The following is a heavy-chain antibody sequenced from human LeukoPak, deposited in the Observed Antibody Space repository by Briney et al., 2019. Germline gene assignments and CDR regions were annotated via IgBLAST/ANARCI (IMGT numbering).Heavy chain of an antibody. J-gene: IGHJ4*02. CDR2: INHSGSI. Sequence: SETLSLTCAVYGGSFSGYYWSWIRQPPGKGLEWIGEINHSGSINYNPSLKSRVTISVDTSKNQFSLKLSSVTAADTAVYYCASDEITMEGDYWGQGTLVTVSS. CDR1: GGSFSGYY. V-gene: IGHV4-34*01. D-gene: IGHD3-10*01. CDR3: ASDEITMEGDY.